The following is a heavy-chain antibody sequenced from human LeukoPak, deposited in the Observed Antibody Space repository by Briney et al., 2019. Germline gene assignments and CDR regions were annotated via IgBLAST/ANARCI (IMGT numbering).Heavy chain of an antibody. V-gene: IGHV1-24*01. CDR1: GGTFSSYA. Sequence: ASVKVSCKASGGTFSSYAISWVRQAPGKGLEWMGGFDPEDGETIYAQKFQGRVTMTEDTSTDTAYMELSSLRSEDTAVYYCATVGAADAFDIWGQGTMVTVSS. CDR2: FDPEDGET. CDR3: ATVGAADAFDI. D-gene: IGHD1-26*01. J-gene: IGHJ3*02.